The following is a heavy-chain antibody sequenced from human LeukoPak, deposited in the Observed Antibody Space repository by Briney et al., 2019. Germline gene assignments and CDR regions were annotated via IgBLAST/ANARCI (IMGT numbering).Heavy chain of an antibody. V-gene: IGHV4-59*01. CDR1: GGSISSYY. J-gene: IGHJ6*03. D-gene: IGHD6-13*01. CDR2: IYYSGST. Sequence: SETLSLTCTVSGGSISSYYWSWIRQPPGKGLEWIGYIYYSGSTNYNPSLKSRVTISVDTSKNQFSLKLSSVTAADTAVYYCARAVAAAEVMDVWGKGTTVTVSS. CDR3: ARAVAAAEVMDV.